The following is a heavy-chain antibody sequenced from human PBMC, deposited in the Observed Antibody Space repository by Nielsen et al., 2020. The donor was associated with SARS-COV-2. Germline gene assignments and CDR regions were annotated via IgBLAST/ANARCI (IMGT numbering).Heavy chain of an antibody. CDR1: GFTFDDYA. Sequence: SLKISCAASGFTFDDYAMHWVRQAPGKGLEWVSGISWNSGSIGYADSVKGRFTISRDNAKNSLYLQMNSLRAEDTALYYCATMRQGFYWGQGTLVTVSS. D-gene: IGHD2-2*01. J-gene: IGHJ4*02. CDR3: ATMRQGFY. CDR2: ISWNSGSI. V-gene: IGHV3-9*01.